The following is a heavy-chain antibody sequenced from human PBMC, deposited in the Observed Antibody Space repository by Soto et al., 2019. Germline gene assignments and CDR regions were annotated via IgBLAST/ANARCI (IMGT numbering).Heavy chain of an antibody. CDR2: ISAYNGNT. D-gene: IGHD3-3*01. V-gene: IGHV1-18*04. CDR1: GSTFTSYR. J-gene: IGHJ6*02. CDR3: ARDGEGLRFLEWLSSTRYYGMDV. Sequence: ASVKVSFTYSGSTFTSYRLSWGRRAPGQGLEWMGGISAYNGNTNYAQKLQGRVTMTTDTSTSTAYMELRSLRSDDTAVYYCARDGEGLRFLEWLSSTRYYGMDVWGQGTTVTVSS.